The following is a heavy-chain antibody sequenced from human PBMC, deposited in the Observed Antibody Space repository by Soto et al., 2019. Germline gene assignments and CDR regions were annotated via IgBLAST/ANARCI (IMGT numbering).Heavy chain of an antibody. J-gene: IGHJ4*02. Sequence: EVQLVESGGGLVQPGRSLRLSCAASGFTFDDYAMHWVRQAPGKGLEWVSGISWNSGSIGYADSVKGRFTISRDNAKNSLYLQMNSLRAEDTALYYCAKDGRYSSSWYADYWGQGTLVTVSS. V-gene: IGHV3-9*01. CDR1: GFTFDDYA. CDR2: ISWNSGSI. D-gene: IGHD6-13*01. CDR3: AKDGRYSSSWYADY.